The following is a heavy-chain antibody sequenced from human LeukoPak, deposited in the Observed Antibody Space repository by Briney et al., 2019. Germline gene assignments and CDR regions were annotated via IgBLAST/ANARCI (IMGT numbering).Heavy chain of an antibody. D-gene: IGHD7-27*01. CDR3: ARVPGDHYFFFYLDV. J-gene: IGHJ6*03. V-gene: IGHV3-30*02. CDR1: GFTFSRYG. Sequence: GGSLRLSCAASGFTFSRYGMHWVSQAPGKGREGVAFIRYDGSNKYYADSVKGRFTISRDNSKNTLYLQMNSLRGEDSAVYYCARVPGDHYFFFYLDVWGKGTTVTVSS. CDR2: IRYDGSNK.